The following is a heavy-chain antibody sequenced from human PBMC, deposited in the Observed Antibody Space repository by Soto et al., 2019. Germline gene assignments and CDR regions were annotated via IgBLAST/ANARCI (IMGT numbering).Heavy chain of an antibody. J-gene: IGHJ4*02. CDR1: GYTFTNYD. CDR2: TNPKSGYT. D-gene: IGHD4-17*01. V-gene: IGHV1-8*01. CDR3: ARTAGDLDY. Sequence: QVQLVQSGAEVKKPGASVKVSCKTSGYTFTNYDINWVRQATGQGLEWMGWTNPKSGYTGSAQKVQGRVTITRDASIMTGYMKLHSLTSANTAVYYCARTAGDLDYWCQGTLITVSS.